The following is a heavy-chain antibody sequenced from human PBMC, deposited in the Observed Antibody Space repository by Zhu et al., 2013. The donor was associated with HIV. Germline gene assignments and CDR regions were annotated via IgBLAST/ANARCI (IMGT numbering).Heavy chain of an antibody. CDR3: ATTNLKYMNGDSSGWWVGLW. Sequence: QVQLVQSGAEVKKPGSSVKVSCKASGGTFSSYTISWVRQAPGQGLEWMGRIIPILGIANYAQKFQGRVTITADKSTSTAYMELSSLRSEDTAVYYCATTNLKYMNGDSSGWWVGLWWGQGTLVTVSS. D-gene: IGHD6-19*01. CDR2: IIPILGIA. J-gene: IGHJ4*02. V-gene: IGHV1-69*02. CDR1: GGTFSSYT.